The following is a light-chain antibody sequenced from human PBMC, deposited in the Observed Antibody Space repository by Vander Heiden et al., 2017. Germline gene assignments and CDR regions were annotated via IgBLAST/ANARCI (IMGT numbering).Light chain of an antibody. CDR1: SGHSYYA. CDR3: QTWSTGIQV. Sequence: QLVLPQSPSASASLGASVKLTCTLSSGHSYYAIAWHQEQPEKGPRFLMKVNSNGSHSKGDGIPDRFSGSSSGAERYLTISSLQAEDEDDYYCQTWSTGIQVFGGGTKLTVL. CDR2: VNSNGSH. J-gene: IGLJ2*01. V-gene: IGLV4-69*01.